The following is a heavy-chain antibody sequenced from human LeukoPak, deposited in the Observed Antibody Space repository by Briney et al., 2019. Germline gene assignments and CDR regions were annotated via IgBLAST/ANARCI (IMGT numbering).Heavy chain of an antibody. CDR3: ARTDPIHLGLYYFDY. J-gene: IGHJ4*02. CDR1: GFTFSNYW. V-gene: IGHV3-74*01. CDR2: INSDGINT. D-gene: IGHD2-2*02. Sequence: PGGSLRLSCAASGFTFSNYWMHWVRQAPGKGLVWVSRINSDGINTSYADSVKGRFTISRDNAKNTLNLQMNSLRAEDTAVYYCARTDPIHLGLYYFDYWGQGTLVTVSS.